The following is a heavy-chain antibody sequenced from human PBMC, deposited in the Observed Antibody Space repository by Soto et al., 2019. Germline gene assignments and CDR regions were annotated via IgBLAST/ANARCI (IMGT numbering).Heavy chain of an antibody. J-gene: IGHJ6*03. D-gene: IGHD6-19*01. V-gene: IGHV3-33*01. CDR2: IWYDGSKQ. Sequence: GESLKISCGASGISFSTYGMHWVRQAPGKGLEWVAVIWYDGSKQYYADSVKGRFTISRDNSKNTLYLQMNSLRVEDTAVYYCARDVLGTVAGLYYYYYMDVWGKGTTVTVSS. CDR3: ARDVLGTVAGLYYYYYMDV. CDR1: GISFSTYG.